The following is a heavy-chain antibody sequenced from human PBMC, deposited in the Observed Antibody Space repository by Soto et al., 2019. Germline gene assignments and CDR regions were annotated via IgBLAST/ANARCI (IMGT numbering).Heavy chain of an antibody. CDR2: IDPSDSYT. Sequence: GESLKISCKGSGYSFTSYWISWVRQMPGKGLEWMGRIDPSDSYTNYSPSFQGHVTISADKSISTAYLQWSSLKASDTAMYYCARREYYGSGTNPYYYYHGMDVWGQGTTVTVSS. D-gene: IGHD3-10*01. V-gene: IGHV5-10-1*01. J-gene: IGHJ6*02. CDR1: GYSFTSYW. CDR3: ARREYYGSGTNPYYYYHGMDV.